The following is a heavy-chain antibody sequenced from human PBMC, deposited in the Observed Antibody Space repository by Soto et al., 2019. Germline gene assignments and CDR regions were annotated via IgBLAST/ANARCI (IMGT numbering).Heavy chain of an antibody. CDR2: ISAYNGNT. J-gene: IGHJ6*02. V-gene: IGHV1-18*01. CDR3: ARCPDYSIDPEDYGMDV. CDR1: GYAFTSYG. Sequence: QVQLVQSGAEVKKPGASVKVSCKASGYAFTSYGISWVRQAPGQGLEWMGWISAYNGNTNYAQKLQGRVTMTTDTSTSTAYMELRRLRSDDTAVYYCARCPDYSIDPEDYGMDVWGQGTTVTVSS. D-gene: IGHD4-4*01.